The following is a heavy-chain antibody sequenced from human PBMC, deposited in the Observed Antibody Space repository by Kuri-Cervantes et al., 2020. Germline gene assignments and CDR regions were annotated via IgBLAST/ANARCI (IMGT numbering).Heavy chain of an antibody. V-gene: IGHV1-69*06. J-gene: IGHJ5*02. CDR2: IIPIFGTA. CDR1: CYTFTSYG. Sequence: SVKVSCKASCYTFTSYGISWVRQAPGQGLEWMGGIIPIFGTANYAQKFQGRVTITADKSTSTAYMELSSLRSEDTAVYYCARVAGYCSGGSCSNWFDPGGQGTLVTVSS. D-gene: IGHD2-15*01. CDR3: ARVAGYCSGGSCSNWFDP.